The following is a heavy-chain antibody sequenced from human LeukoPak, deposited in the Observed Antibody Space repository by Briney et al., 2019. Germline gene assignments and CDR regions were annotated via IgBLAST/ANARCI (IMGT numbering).Heavy chain of an antibody. CDR3: ARDRPSSTLYYYYGMDV. CDR1: GGTFSSYA. CDR2: IIPIFGTA. D-gene: IGHD2/OR15-2a*01. J-gene: IGHJ6*02. Sequence: ASVKVSCKASGGTFSSYAISWVRQAPGQGLEWMGGIIPIFGTANYVQKFQGRVTITADESTSTAYMELSSLRSEDTAVYYCARDRPSSTLYYYYGMDVWGQGTTVTVSS. V-gene: IGHV1-69*13.